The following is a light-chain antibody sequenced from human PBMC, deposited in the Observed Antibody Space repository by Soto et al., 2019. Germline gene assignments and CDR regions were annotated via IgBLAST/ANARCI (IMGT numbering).Light chain of an antibody. CDR2: KAS. CDR1: QSISSW. CDR3: QQYNSYWT. Sequence: DIQMTQSPSTLSASVGDRVTITCRASQSISSWLAWYQQKPGKAPKLLIYKASSSESGVPSRFSGSGSGTEFTLTISSLQPDDFAYYYCQQYNSYWTFGQGTKVEIK. J-gene: IGKJ1*01. V-gene: IGKV1-5*03.